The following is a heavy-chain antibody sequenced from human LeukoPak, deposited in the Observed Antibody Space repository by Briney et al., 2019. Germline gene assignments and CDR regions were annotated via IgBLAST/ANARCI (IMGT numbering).Heavy chain of an antibody. J-gene: IGHJ5*02. V-gene: IGHV4-59*01. CDR1: GGSISSYY. CDR3: ARDRTPDYDFWSGYYRGNWFDP. CDR2: IYYSGST. Sequence: SETLPLTCTVSGGSISSYYWSWIRQPPGKGLEWIGYIYYSGSTNYNPSLKSRVTISVDTSKNQFSLKLSSVTAADTAVYYCARDRTPDYDFWSGYYRGNWFDPWGQGTLVTVSS. D-gene: IGHD3-3*01.